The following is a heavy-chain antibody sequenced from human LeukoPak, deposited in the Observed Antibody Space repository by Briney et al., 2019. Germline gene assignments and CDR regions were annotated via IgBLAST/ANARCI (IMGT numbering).Heavy chain of an antibody. CDR2: ISPRGST. Sequence: SETLSLTCTVSGGSISSSSYSWSWIRQPPGKGLEWIGYISPRGSTHSNPSLKSRVTLSIDTSKNQFSLMLSSVTAADTAVYYCATEDTSMVYVVWGQGTLVTVSS. V-gene: IGHV4-30-2*01. CDR3: ATEDTSMVYVV. D-gene: IGHD5-18*01. J-gene: IGHJ4*02. CDR1: GGSISSSSYS.